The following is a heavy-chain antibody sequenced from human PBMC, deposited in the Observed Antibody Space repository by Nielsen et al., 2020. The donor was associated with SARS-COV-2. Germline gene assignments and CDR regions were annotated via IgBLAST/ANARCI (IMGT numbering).Heavy chain of an antibody. J-gene: IGHJ6*02. Sequence: GESLKISCAASGFTFSNYAMSWVRQAPGKGLEWVSAISGSGGSTYYADSVKGRFTISRDNSKNTLYLQMNSLRAEDTALYYCAKDLRDGYNSNYYGMDVWDQGTTVTVSS. CDR1: GFTFSNYA. D-gene: IGHD5-24*01. CDR3: AKDLRDGYNSNYYGMDV. CDR2: ISGSGGST. V-gene: IGHV3-23*01.